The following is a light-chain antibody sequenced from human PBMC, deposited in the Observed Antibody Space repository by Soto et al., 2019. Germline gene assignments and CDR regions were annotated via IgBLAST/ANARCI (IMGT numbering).Light chain of an antibody. CDR2: AAS. V-gene: IGKV1-39*01. Sequence: DLQMTQSPSSLSASVGDTVTITCRASQSISVHLNWYQQKPGKVPKLLIYAASNLQSGVPSSFSGSGSETDFALTISSLQPEEFATYYCQQSYITPYTFGQGTKLQIK. CDR1: QSISVH. CDR3: QQSYITPYT. J-gene: IGKJ2*01.